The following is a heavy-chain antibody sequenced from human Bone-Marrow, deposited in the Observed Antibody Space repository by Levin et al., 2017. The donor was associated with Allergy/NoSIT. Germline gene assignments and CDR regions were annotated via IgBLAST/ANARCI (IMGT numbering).Heavy chain of an antibody. J-gene: IGHJ5*02. CDR3: ARGDCYSGSCYGPDWFDP. D-gene: IGHD2-15*01. V-gene: IGHV1-8*01. Sequence: TGESLKISCKTSGYTFTSYNVYWVRQAPGQGLEWMGYINPNSGNTGYAQKFQGRVTMTRNSSITTAYMELSGLRFEDTAIYYCARGDCYSGSCYGPDWFDPWGQGTQVTVSS. CDR2: INPNSGNT. CDR1: GYTFTSYN.